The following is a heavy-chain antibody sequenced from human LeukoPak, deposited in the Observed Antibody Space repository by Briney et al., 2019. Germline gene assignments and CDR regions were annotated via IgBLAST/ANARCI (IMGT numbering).Heavy chain of an antibody. CDR2: ISSSSSYI. V-gene: IGHV3-21*01. D-gene: IGHD5-18*01. CDR1: GFTFSSYS. J-gene: IGHJ5*02. CDR3: AREEIQLYNWFDP. Sequence: GGSLRLSCAASGFTFSSYSMNWVRPAPGKGLEWVSSISSSSSYIYYADSVKGRFTISRDNAKNSLYLQMNSLRAEDTAVYYCAREEIQLYNWFDPWGQGTLVTVSS.